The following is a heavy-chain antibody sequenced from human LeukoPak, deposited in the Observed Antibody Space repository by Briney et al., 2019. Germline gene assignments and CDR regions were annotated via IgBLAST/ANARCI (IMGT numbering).Heavy chain of an antibody. CDR2: IYSGGST. V-gene: IGHV3-66*01. D-gene: IGHD5-12*01. CDR1: GGSFSGYY. J-gene: IGHJ6*02. Sequence: ETLSLTCAVYGGSFSGYYWSWVRQAPGKGLEWVSVIYSGGSTYYADSVKGRFTISRDNSKNTLYLQMNSLRAEDTAVYYCARDIVATGSDYYGMDVWGQGTTVTVSS. CDR3: ARDIVATGSDYYGMDV.